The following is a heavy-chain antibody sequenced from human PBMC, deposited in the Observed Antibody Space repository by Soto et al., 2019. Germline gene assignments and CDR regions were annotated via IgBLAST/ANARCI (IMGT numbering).Heavy chain of an antibody. V-gene: IGHV4-59*01. CDR1: VFSIISYY. CDR3: ARGVGMEV. J-gene: IGHJ6*01. CDR2: IYYSWST. Sequence: PSDTLSLTCTFSVFSIISYYWSWIRQPPVNGLEWIGYIYYSWSTNYNPSLKSLVTISVDTSKNQFSLKLRSVTAADTDVYYCARGVGMEVWGQRNTVNVSS.